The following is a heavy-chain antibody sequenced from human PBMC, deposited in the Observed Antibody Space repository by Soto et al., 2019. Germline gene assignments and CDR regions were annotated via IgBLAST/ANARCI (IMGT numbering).Heavy chain of an antibody. V-gene: IGHV3-33*01. J-gene: IGHJ4*02. CDR3: ARDGIMITFGGVIDPFDY. D-gene: IGHD3-16*02. CDR1: GFTFSSYG. CDR2: IWYDGSNK. Sequence: GGSLRLSCAASGFTFSSYGMHWVRQAPGKGLEWVAVIWYDGSNKYYADSVKGRFTISRDNSKNTLYLQMNSLRAEDTAVYYCARDGIMITFGGVIDPFDYWGQGTLVTVSS.